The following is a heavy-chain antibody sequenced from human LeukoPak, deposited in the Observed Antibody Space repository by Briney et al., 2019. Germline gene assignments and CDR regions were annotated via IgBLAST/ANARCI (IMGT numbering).Heavy chain of an antibody. D-gene: IGHD5-24*01. Sequence: GGSLRLSCAASGFTFSSSAMSWVRHAPGKGLECVSIISGSCSGGSTYYADSVKGRLTISRDNSKNTLYLQMNSLRVEDTAVYYCAKSGYNRFDYWGQGTLVTVSS. CDR1: GFTFSSSA. J-gene: IGHJ4*02. CDR2: ISGSCSGGST. V-gene: IGHV3-23*01. CDR3: AKSGYNRFDY.